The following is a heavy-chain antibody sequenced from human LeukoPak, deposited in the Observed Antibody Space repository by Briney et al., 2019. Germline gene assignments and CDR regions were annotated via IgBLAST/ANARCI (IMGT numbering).Heavy chain of an antibody. V-gene: IGHV3-23*01. J-gene: IGHJ4*02. CDR3: AKDLGMGGYDLQDAFDY. Sequence: GGSLRLSCAASGFTFSSYAMSWVRQAPGKGLEWVSANSGSGGSTYYADSVKGRFTISRDNSKNTLYLQMNSLRAEDTAVYYCAKDLGMGGYDLQDAFDYWGQGTLVTVSS. D-gene: IGHD3-22*01. CDR2: NSGSGGST. CDR1: GFTFSSYA.